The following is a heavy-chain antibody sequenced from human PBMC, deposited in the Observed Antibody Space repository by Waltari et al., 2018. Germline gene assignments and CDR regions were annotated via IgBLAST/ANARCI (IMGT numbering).Heavy chain of an antibody. Sequence: QVQLQQWGAGLLKPSETLSLTCAVYGGSFSGYSWSWIRQPPGKGLEWIGEINHSGSTNYNPSLKSRVTISVDTSKNQFSLKLSSVTAADTAVYYCARGRCSGGSCYVGYYYYMDVWGKGTTVTVSS. CDR1: GGSFSGYS. V-gene: IGHV4-34*01. CDR3: ARGRCSGGSCYVGYYYYMDV. D-gene: IGHD2-15*01. CDR2: INHSGST. J-gene: IGHJ6*03.